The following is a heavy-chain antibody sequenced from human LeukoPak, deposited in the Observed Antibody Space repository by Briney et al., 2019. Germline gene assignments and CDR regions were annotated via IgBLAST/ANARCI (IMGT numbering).Heavy chain of an antibody. J-gene: IGHJ4*02. Sequence: SETLSLTCTVSGGSISSYYWSWIRQPAGKGLEWIGSIYYSGSAYYTPSLKSRVTISVDTSRNQFSLKLSSVTAADTAVYYCARDYYGSGSHTLGYWGQGTLVTVSS. V-gene: IGHV4-4*07. D-gene: IGHD3-10*01. CDR2: IYYSGSA. CDR3: ARDYYGSGSHTLGY. CDR1: GGSISSYY.